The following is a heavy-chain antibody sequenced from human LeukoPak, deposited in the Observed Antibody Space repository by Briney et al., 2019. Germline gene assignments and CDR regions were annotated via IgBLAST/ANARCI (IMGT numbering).Heavy chain of an antibody. Sequence: AGGSLRLSCAASGFTFSSYSMNWVRQAPGKGLEWVSSISSSSSYIYYADSVKGRFTISRDNAKNSLCLQMNSLRAGDTAVYYCARGGSSWSGYYFDYWGQGILVTVSS. D-gene: IGHD6-13*01. CDR2: ISSSSSYI. CDR1: GFTFSSYS. CDR3: ARGGSSWSGYYFDY. J-gene: IGHJ4*02. V-gene: IGHV3-21*01.